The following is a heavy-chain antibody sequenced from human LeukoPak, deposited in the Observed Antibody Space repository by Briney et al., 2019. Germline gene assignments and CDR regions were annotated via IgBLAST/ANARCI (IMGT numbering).Heavy chain of an antibody. D-gene: IGHD2-2*01. Sequence: GGSLRLSCAASGFTFSSYSMNWVRQAPGKGLEWVSSISSSSSYIYYADSVKGRFTISRDNAKNSLYLQMNSLRAEDTAVYYCARDIVPPGIFWEFWGQGSLVTVSS. J-gene: IGHJ4*02. V-gene: IGHV3-21*01. CDR3: ARDIVPPGIFWEF. CDR2: ISSSSSYI. CDR1: GFTFSSYS.